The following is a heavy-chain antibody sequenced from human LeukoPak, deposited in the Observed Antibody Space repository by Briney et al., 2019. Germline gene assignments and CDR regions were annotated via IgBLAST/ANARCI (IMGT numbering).Heavy chain of an antibody. J-gene: IGHJ4*02. CDR2: ISSSGSTI. CDR3: ARGYSSGYWMDY. Sequence: PGRSLRLSCAASGFTFTSYGMHWVRQAPGKGLEWVSYISSSGSTIYYADSVKGRFTISRDNAKNSLYLQMNSLRAEDTAVYYCARGYSSGYWMDYWGQGTLVTVSS. CDR1: GFTFTSYG. D-gene: IGHD6-19*01. V-gene: IGHV3-48*04.